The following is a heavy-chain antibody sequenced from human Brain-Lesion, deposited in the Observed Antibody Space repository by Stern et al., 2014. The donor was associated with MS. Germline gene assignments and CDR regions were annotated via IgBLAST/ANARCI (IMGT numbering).Heavy chain of an antibody. J-gene: IGHJ6*02. CDR2: INPNTGGP. D-gene: IGHD3-3*01. Sequence: VQLVESGAEVKKPGASVKVSCKTSGYIFTGYYIHWVRQAPGQGLEWMAWINPNTGGPKYAKKFQGRVTGSRDTSISTAYVELSSLTSDDTAVYYCARDQRGITIFGVVTDYYYLGMDVWGQGTTVTVSS. CDR1: GYIFTGYY. CDR3: ARDQRGITIFGVVTDYYYLGMDV. V-gene: IGHV1-2*02.